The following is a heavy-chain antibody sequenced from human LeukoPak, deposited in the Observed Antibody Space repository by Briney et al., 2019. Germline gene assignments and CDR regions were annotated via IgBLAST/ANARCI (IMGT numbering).Heavy chain of an antibody. J-gene: IGHJ4*02. CDR2: ITNSGSNI. CDR1: GFTFSSYE. CDR3: ARDNPRYGDYGTIDY. V-gene: IGHV3-48*03. Sequence: GGSLRLSCAASGFTFSSYEMNWVRQAPGKGLEWVSDITNSGSNIYQADSVKGRFTISRDNAKNSLYLQMNSLRAEDTAVYYCARDNPRYGDYGTIDYWGRGTLVTVSS. D-gene: IGHD4-17*01.